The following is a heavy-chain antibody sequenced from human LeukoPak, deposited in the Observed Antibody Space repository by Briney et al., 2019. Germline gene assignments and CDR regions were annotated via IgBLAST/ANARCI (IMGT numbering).Heavy chain of an antibody. Sequence: PSETLSLTCTVSGGSISSYYWSWIRQPAGKGLEWIGRIYTSGSTNYNPSLKSRVTMSEDTSKNQFSLKLSSVTAADTAVYYCARVQVLDYYDSSGAYYMDVWGKGTTVTVSS. CDR2: IYTSGST. V-gene: IGHV4-4*07. J-gene: IGHJ6*03. D-gene: IGHD3-22*01. CDR3: ARVQVLDYYDSSGAYYMDV. CDR1: GGSISSYY.